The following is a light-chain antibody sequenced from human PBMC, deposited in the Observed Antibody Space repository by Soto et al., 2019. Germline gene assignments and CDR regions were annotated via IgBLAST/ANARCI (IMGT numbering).Light chain of an antibody. V-gene: IGKV3-20*01. CDR3: QQYDTSPPMYT. CDR2: ATS. CDR1: QSVDSTY. Sequence: EIVLTQSASTLSLSPGEIATLSCRTSQSVDSTYLAWYQQKPDQSPRLLIYATSTRAAGIPDRFSGSGSGTDFTLTISRLEPDDVAVYYCQQYDTSPPMYTLGQGTKVDIK. J-gene: IGKJ2*01.